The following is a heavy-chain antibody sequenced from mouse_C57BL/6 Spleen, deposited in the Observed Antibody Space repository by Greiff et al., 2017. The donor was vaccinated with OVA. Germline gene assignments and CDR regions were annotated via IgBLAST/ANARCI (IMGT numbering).Heavy chain of an antibody. J-gene: IGHJ4*01. V-gene: IGHV1-64*01. D-gene: IGHD2-5*01. CDR1: GYTFTSYW. CDR2: IHPNSGST. Sequence: QVQLQQPGAELVKPGASVKLSCKASGYTFTSYWMHWVKQRPGQGLEWIGMIHPNSGSTNYNEKFKSKATLTVDKSSSTAYMRLSSLTSEDSAVYYCASSNPLYYAMDYWGQGTSVTVSS. CDR3: ASSNPLYYAMDY.